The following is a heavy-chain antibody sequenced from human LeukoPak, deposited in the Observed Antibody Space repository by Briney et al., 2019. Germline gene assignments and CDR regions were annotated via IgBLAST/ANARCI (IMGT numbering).Heavy chain of an antibody. D-gene: IGHD3-10*01. CDR1: GYTFTSYA. CDR2: ISAYNGNT. V-gene: IGHV1-18*01. Sequence: GASVKVSCKASGYTFTSYAISWVRQAPGQGLEWMGWISAYNGNTNYAQKVQGRVTVTTDTSTSTAYMELRSPTSDDTAVYYCARVEEVRGGITSFDYWGQGTLVTVSS. CDR3: ARVEEVRGGITSFDY. J-gene: IGHJ4*02.